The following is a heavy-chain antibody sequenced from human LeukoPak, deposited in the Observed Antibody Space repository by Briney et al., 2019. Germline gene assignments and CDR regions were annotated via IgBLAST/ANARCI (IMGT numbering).Heavy chain of an antibody. J-gene: IGHJ4*02. V-gene: IGHV1-46*01. CDR2: INPSVDST. CDR1: GYTFTSNH. CDR3: ARGTSGWYSVFDF. D-gene: IGHD6-19*01. Sequence: ASVTVSCKASGYTFTSNHMHWVRQAPGQGLERMGKINPSVDSTSYAQKFQGRVTMTRDTSTSTVYMDLSSLTSEDTAVYYCARGTSGWYSVFDFWGQGTLVTVSS.